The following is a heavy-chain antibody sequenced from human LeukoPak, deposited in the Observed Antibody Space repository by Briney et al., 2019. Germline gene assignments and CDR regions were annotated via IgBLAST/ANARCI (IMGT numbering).Heavy chain of an antibody. CDR1: GLTFSNYY. CDR3: AKGGEQKTLRWAMDS. Sequence: GGSLRLSCAASGLTFSNYYMHWVRQTPGKGLEWVALISYDGGIKYYGDSVRGRFTPSRDNSQNTVFLEMNNLRPEDTAVYYCAKGGEQKTLRWAMDSWGQGTLVTVSS. CDR2: ISYDGGIK. V-gene: IGHV3-30*18. J-gene: IGHJ4*02. D-gene: IGHD4-23*01.